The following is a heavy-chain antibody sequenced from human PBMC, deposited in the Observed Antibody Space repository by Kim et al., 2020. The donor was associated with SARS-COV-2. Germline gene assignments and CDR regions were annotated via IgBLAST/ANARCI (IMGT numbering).Heavy chain of an antibody. Sequence: NTGYAQKFQGRVTMTRNTSISTAYMELSSLRSEDTAVYYCARGPAAAGTMWGQGTLVTVSS. V-gene: IGHV1-8*01. CDR2: NT. D-gene: IGHD6-13*01. CDR3: ARGPAAAGTM. J-gene: IGHJ4*02.